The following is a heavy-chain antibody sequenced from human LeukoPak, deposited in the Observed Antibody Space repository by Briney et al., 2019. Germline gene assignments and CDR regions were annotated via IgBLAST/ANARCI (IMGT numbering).Heavy chain of an antibody. CDR1: GGTFSSYA. J-gene: IGHJ4*02. Sequence: SVKVSCKASGGTFSSYAISWVRQAPGQGLEWMGRIIPILGIANYAQKFQGRVTITADTSASTAYMELSSLRSEDTAVYYCARASEWLPFDWWGQGTLVTVSS. CDR3: ARASEWLPFDW. CDR2: IIPILGIA. D-gene: IGHD5-12*01. V-gene: IGHV1-69*04.